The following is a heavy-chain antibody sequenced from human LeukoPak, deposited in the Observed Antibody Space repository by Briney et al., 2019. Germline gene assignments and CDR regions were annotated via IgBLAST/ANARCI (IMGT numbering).Heavy chain of an antibody. Sequence: ASVTVSFKASGGTFSSYAISWVRQAPGQGREWMGRIIPILGIANYAQKFQGRVTITADKSTSTAYMELSSLRSEDTAVYYCVRAKDTAMATNWFDHWGQGTLVTVSS. V-gene: IGHV1-69*04. CDR1: GGTFSSYA. CDR3: VRAKDTAMATNWFDH. J-gene: IGHJ5*02. D-gene: IGHD5-18*01. CDR2: IIPILGIA.